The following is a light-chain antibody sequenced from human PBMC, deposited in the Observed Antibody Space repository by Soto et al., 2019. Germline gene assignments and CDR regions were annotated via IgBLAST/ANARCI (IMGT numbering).Light chain of an antibody. CDR2: DAS. CDR1: QSIGLA. J-gene: IGKJ5*01. V-gene: IGKV3-11*01. CDR3: QQRSIWPLT. Sequence: EIVLTQSPATLSLSPGERATLSCRASQSIGLAIAWYQQKPGQAPRLLIYDASNRATGIPARFSGSGSGTDFTLTISSLEAEDFAVYYCQQRSIWPLTFGQGTRLEI.